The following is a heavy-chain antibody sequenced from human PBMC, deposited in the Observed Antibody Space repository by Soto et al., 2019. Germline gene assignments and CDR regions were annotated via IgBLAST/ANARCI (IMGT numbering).Heavy chain of an antibody. CDR2: IYHCGRT. J-gene: IGHJ6*02. CDR1: GGSISSSNW. V-gene: IGHV4-4*02. D-gene: IGHD3-3*01. Sequence: SETLSLTCAVSGGSISSSNWCCWVHQPPGKGLEWIGKIYHCGRTNYNSSLKSRVTISVDKYKNKFSLKLGSVTAADTAVDYYATYDFWSAYVWGQGTTVTVSS. CDR3: ATYDFWSAYV.